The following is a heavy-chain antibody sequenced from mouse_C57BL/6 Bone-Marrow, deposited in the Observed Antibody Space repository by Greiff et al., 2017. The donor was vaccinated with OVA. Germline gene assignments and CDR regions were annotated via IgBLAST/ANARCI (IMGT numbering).Heavy chain of an antibody. J-gene: IGHJ2*01. CDR1: GYSFTDYN. Sequence: EVKLLESGPELVKPGASVKISCKASGYSFTDYNMNWVKQSHGKSLEWIGVINPNYGTTSYNQKFKGKATLTVDQSSSTAYMQLNSLTSEDSAVYYCARNYYGSSYDYWGQGTTLTVSS. D-gene: IGHD1-1*01. CDR3: ARNYYGSSYDY. CDR2: INPNYGTT. V-gene: IGHV1-39*01.